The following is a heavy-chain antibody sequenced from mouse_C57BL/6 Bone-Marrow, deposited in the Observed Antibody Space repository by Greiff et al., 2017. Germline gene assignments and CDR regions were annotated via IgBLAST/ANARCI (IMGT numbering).Heavy chain of an antibody. D-gene: IGHD2-4*01. CDR1: GYTFTTYP. CDR2: FHPYNDDT. V-gene: IGHV1-47*01. J-gene: IGHJ3*01. CDR3: ARHYDYDPAWFAY. Sequence: QVQLQQSGAELVKPGASVKLSCKASGYTFTTYPIEWMKQKHGKSLEWIGKFHPYNDDTKYNEKFKGKATLTVDKSSSTVYLELSRLTSDDSAVYYCARHYDYDPAWFAYWGQGTRVTVSA.